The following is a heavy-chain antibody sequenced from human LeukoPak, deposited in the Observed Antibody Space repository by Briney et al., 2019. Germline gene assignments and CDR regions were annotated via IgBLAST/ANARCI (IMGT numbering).Heavy chain of an antibody. J-gene: IGHJ4*02. D-gene: IGHD6-19*01. Sequence: PGGSLRLSCAASGFTFSSYGMHWVRQAPGKGLEWVAVISYDGSNKYYADSVKGRFTISRDNSKNTLYLQMNSLRAEDTAVYYCANSPGSGWSGFESWGQGTLVTVSS. CDR1: GFTFSSYG. CDR2: ISYDGSNK. V-gene: IGHV3-30*18. CDR3: ANSPGSGWSGFES.